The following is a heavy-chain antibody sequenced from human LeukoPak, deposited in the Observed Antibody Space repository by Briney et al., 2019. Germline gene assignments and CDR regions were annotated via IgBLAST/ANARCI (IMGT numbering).Heavy chain of an antibody. J-gene: IGHJ3*02. CDR1: GGSISSYY. D-gene: IGHD3-22*01. V-gene: IGHV4-4*09. CDR2: IYTSGST. CDR3: ARLTTMIVDAFDI. Sequence: KPSDTLSLTCTVSGGSISSYYWSWIRQPPGKGLEWIGYIYTSGSTNYNPSLKSRVTISVDTSKNQFSLKLSPVTAADTAVYYCARLTTMIVDAFDIWGQGTMVTVSS.